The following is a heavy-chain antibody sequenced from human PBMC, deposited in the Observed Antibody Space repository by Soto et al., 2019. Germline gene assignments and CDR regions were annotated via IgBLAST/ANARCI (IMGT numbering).Heavy chain of an antibody. D-gene: IGHD4-17*01. CDR1: GYSITSYNW. CDR3: VRGGAFHLNY. CDR2: IFHGEGS. Sequence: QVHLQESGPGLMKPSGTLSLTCVVSGYSITSYNWWHWVRQPPGKGLEWIGEIFHGEGSNYNPSFESRVTISLDKTKSQLSLNVTSVTAADTAVYFCVRGGAFHLNYWGQGTLVTVSS. V-gene: IGHV4-4*02. J-gene: IGHJ4*02.